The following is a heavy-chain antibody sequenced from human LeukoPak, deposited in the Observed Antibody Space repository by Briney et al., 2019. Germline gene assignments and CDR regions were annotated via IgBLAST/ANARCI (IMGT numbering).Heavy chain of an antibody. J-gene: IGHJ3*02. CDR3: ASSNCSSTSCYLGVTTVYDAFDI. D-gene: IGHD2-2*01. CDR2: ISAYNGNT. CDR1: GYTFTSYG. V-gene: IGHV1-18*01. Sequence: ASVKVSCKASGYTFTSYGISWVRQAPGQGLEWMGWISAYNGNTNYAQKLQGRVTMTTDTSTSTAYMELRSLRSDDTAVYYCASSNCSSTSCYLGVTTVYDAFDIWGQGTMVTVSS.